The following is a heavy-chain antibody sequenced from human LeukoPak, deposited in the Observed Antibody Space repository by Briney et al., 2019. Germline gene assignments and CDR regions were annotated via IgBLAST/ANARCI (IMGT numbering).Heavy chain of an antibody. CDR1: GFTFSSYA. J-gene: IGHJ3*02. CDR2: ISYDGSNK. CDR3: AREGSMITFGGARVLGAFDI. V-gene: IGHV3-30-3*01. Sequence: PGGSLRLSCAASGFTFSSYAMHWVRQAPGKGLEWVAVISYDGSNKYYADSVKGRFTISRDNSKNTLYLQMNNLRAEDTAVYYCAREGSMITFGGARVLGAFDIWAKGQWSPSLQ. D-gene: IGHD3-16*01.